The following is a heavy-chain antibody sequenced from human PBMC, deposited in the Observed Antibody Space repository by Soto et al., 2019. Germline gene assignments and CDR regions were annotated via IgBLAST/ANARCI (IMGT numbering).Heavy chain of an antibody. D-gene: IGHD2-2*01. J-gene: IGHJ6*02. CDR3: AREGIVVVPAAPRYYGMDV. CDR2: IWYDGSNK. V-gene: IGHV3-33*01. CDR1: GFTFSSYG. Sequence: QVQLVESVGGVVQPGRSLRLSCAASGFTFSSYGMHWVRQAPGKGLEWVAVIWYDGSNKYYADSVKGRFTISRDNSKNTLYLQMNSLRAEDTAVYYCAREGIVVVPAAPRYYGMDVWGQGTTVTVSS.